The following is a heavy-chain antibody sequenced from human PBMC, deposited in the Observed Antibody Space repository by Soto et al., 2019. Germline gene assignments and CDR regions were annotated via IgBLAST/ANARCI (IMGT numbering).Heavy chain of an antibody. CDR3: ARSRAYYYDSSGYRAKYYFDY. CDR2: IYYSGST. D-gene: IGHD3-22*01. V-gene: IGHV4-59*01. Sequence: SESLSLTCTVSGGSISSYYWSWIRQPPGKGLEWIGYIYYSGSTNYNPSLKSRVTISVDTSKNQFSLKLSSVTAADTAVYYCARSRAYYYDSSGYRAKYYFDYWGQGTLVTVSS. J-gene: IGHJ4*02. CDR1: GGSISSYY.